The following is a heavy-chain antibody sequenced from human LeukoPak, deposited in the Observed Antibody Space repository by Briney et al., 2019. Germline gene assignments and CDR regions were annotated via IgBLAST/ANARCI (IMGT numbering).Heavy chain of an antibody. CDR2: INEDGSEK. CDR3: ARGETMDV. D-gene: IGHD5-24*01. CDR1: EFSFETYW. J-gene: IGHJ6*03. V-gene: IGHV3-7*01. Sequence: GGSLRLSCVALEFSFETYWMSWVRQAPGKGPEWVANINEDGSEKHYVGSVRGRFTISRDNADNSLHLQLNSLRPEDMAVYYCARGETMDVWGKGTTVTVSS.